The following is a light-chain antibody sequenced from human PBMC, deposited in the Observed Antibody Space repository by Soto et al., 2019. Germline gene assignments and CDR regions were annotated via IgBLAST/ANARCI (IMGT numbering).Light chain of an antibody. CDR1: QSILYSSNNKNY. J-gene: IGKJ2*01. CDR3: QQYYNTPYT. Sequence: DIVMTQSPDSLAVSLGERATINCKSSQSILYSSNNKNYLAWYQQKPGQPPKLLIYWASTRESGVPDRFSGSGSGTDFTLTISSRQAEDVAVYYCQQYYNTPYTFGQGTQLEIK. V-gene: IGKV4-1*01. CDR2: WAS.